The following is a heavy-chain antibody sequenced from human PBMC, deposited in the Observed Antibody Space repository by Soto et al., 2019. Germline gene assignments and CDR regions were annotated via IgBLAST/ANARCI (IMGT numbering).Heavy chain of an antibody. J-gene: IGHJ5*02. CDR3: ASQHYYDSSGYYVVS. CDR2: IHYSGST. V-gene: IGHV4-39*01. CDR1: GGSISSNIYY. Sequence: SETLSLTCTVSGGSISSNIYYRGWIRQPPGKGLEWIGNIHYSGSTYYDSSLQSRVTISIDTSKNQFSLKLSSVTATDTAVYYFASQHYYDSSGYYVVSWFQGTLLTVSS. D-gene: IGHD3-22*01.